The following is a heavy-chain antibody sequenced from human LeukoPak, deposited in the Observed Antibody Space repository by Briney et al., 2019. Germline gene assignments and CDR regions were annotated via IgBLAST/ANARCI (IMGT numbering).Heavy chain of an antibody. V-gene: IGHV3-30*18. J-gene: IGHJ4*02. CDR3: AKDSASYGSVSDDY. Sequence: PGGSLRLSCAASGFTFSSYGMHWVRQAPGKGLEWVAVISYDGSNKYYADSVKGRFTISRDNSKNTLYLQMNSLRAEDTAAYYCAKDSASYGSVSDDYWGQGTLVTVSS. CDR2: ISYDGSNK. D-gene: IGHD5-18*01. CDR1: GFTFSSYG.